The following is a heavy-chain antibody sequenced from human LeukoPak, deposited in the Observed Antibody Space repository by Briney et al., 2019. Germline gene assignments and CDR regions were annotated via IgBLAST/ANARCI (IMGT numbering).Heavy chain of an antibody. J-gene: IGHJ4*02. V-gene: IGHV1-2*02. CDR3: AREPPHGSVSYDY. D-gene: IGHD3-10*01. CDR2: INPNSGGT. Sequence: ASVKVSCKASGYTFTGYYMHWVRQAPGQGLEWMGWINPNSGGTNYAQKFQGRVTMTRDTSISTAHMELSRLRSDDTAVYYCAREPPHGSVSYDYWGQGTLVTVSS. CDR1: GYTFTGYY.